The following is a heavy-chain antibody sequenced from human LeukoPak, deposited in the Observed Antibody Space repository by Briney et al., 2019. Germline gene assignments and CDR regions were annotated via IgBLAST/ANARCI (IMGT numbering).Heavy chain of an antibody. J-gene: IGHJ5*02. Sequence: ASVKVSCKASGYTFTSYYMHWVRQAPVQGLEWMGLINPTGGSTGYAQKFQGRVTMTRDMSTSTDYMELSSLRSEDTAIYYCARDNSVGDNAWWFDPWGQGTLVTVSS. CDR1: GYTFTSYY. D-gene: IGHD1-26*01. V-gene: IGHV1-46*01. CDR2: INPTGGST. CDR3: ARDNSVGDNAWWFDP.